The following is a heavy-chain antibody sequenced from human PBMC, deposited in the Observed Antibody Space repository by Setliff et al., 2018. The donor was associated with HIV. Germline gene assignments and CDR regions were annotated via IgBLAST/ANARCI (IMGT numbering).Heavy chain of an antibody. D-gene: IGHD3-3*01. Sequence: PGESLKISCKGSGYSFTSYWISWVRQMPGKGLEWMGRIDPSDSYTNYSPSFQGHVTISADKSISTAYLQWSSLKASDTAVYYCARLHIRFRSQDWAAVDVWGKGTAVTVSS. CDR3: ARLHIRFRSQDWAAVDV. CDR2: IDPSDSYT. V-gene: IGHV5-10-1*01. J-gene: IGHJ6*04. CDR1: GYSFTSYW.